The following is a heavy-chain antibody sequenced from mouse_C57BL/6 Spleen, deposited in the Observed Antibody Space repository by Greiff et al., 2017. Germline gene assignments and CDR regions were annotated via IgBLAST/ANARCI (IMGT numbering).Heavy chain of an antibody. Sequence: QVQLQQPGAELVKPGASVKLSCKASGYTFTSYWMHWVKQRPGQGLEWIGMIHPNSGSTNYNEKFKSKATLTVDKSSSTAYMQLSSLTSEDSAVYYCARDCGSSYVTCFAYWGQGTLVTVSA. CDR3: ARDCGSSYVTCFAY. D-gene: IGHD1-1*01. J-gene: IGHJ3*01. CDR2: IHPNSGST. CDR1: GYTFTSYW. V-gene: IGHV1-64*01.